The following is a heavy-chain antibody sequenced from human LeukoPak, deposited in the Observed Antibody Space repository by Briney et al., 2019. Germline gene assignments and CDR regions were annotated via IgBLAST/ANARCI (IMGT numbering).Heavy chain of an antibody. CDR2: FFYNGTT. CDR1: GGSTRTYS. D-gene: IGHD1-14*01. Sequence: SETLSLTCTVPGGSTRTYSWSWIRQSPVKGLEWIGCFFYNGTTTYNPSLKSRVTVSVDTSKNQFSLKLSSVTAADTAVYYCARHPTGLSAMDVWGKGTTVAVSS. V-gene: IGHV4-59*08. CDR3: ARHPTGLSAMDV. J-gene: IGHJ6*03.